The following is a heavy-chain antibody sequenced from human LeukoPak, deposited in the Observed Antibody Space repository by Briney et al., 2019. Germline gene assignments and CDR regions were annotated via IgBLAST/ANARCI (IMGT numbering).Heavy chain of an antibody. J-gene: IGHJ4*02. V-gene: IGHV3-48*04. D-gene: IGHD4-17*01. CDR2: ISSSSSTI. Sequence: GGSLRLSCAASGFTFSSSSMNWVRQAPGKGLEWVSYISSSSSTIYYADSVKGRFTISRDNAKNSLYLQMNSLRAEDTAVYYCAGLTTVTANVFDYWGQGTLVTVSS. CDR1: GFTFSSSS. CDR3: AGLTTVTANVFDY.